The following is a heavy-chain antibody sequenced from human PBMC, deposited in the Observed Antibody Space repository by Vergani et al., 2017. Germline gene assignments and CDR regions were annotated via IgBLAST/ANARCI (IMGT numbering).Heavy chain of an antibody. J-gene: IGHJ1*01. D-gene: IGHD3-10*01. V-gene: IGHV3-23*01. Sequence: EVQLLESGGGLVQPGGSRRLSCAGAGFTFDTYTMVYVRQAPGKGLECVATISSGGGEIFYADSVKGRFTLSRDNSKNTLFLQMNSLKDEDTAVYYCTTAWGLYYLHGEYFQYWGRGTLVSVSS. CDR3: TTAWGLYYLHGEYFQY. CDR1: GFTFDTYT. CDR2: ISSGGGEI.